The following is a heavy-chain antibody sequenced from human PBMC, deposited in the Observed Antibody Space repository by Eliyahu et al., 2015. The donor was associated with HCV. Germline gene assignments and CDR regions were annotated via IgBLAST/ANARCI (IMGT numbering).Heavy chain of an antibody. V-gene: IGHV4-59*01. CDR2: IHYRGST. CDR1: GGSXTTYY. J-gene: IGHJ5*02. D-gene: IGHD6-19*01. Sequence: QVQLQESGPGLVKPSETLSLTCTVXGGSXTTYYWSWIRQPPGKGLEWIGYIHYRGSTNYNPSLPSRVTISLDTSKNQFSLSLTAVTAADTAMYYCASGGGGIAVTGTGGWFDPWGQGTLATVSS. CDR3: ASGGGGIAVTGTGGWFDP.